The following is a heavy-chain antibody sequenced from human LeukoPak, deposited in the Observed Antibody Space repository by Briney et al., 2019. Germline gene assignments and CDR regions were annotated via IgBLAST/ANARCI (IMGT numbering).Heavy chain of an antibody. CDR1: GFSFSDYA. V-gene: IGHV3-64*01. D-gene: IGHD6-25*01. CDR2: ITDNGGGT. CDR3: ARSERPDGFPLDY. Sequence: GGSLRLSCAASGFSFSDYAMHLVRLAPGKGLEYVPAITDNGGGTYYVNSVKDRFTISRDNSKNTLYLQMGSLRPEDMAVYYCARSERPDGFPLDYWGQGTLVTVSS. J-gene: IGHJ4*02.